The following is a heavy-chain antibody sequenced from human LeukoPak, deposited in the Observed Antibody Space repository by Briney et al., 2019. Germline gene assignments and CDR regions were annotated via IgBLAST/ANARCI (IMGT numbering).Heavy chain of an antibody. V-gene: IGHV1-69*01. Sequence: SSVKVSCKASGGTFSSYAISWVRQAPGQGLEWMGGIIPIFGTANYAQKFQGRVTITADESTSTAYMELSSLRSEDTAVYYCARGGIVVVRGKNWFDPWGQGTLVTVSS. D-gene: IGHD2-2*01. CDR3: ARGGIVVVRGKNWFDP. CDR2: IIPIFGTA. CDR1: GGTFSSYA. J-gene: IGHJ5*02.